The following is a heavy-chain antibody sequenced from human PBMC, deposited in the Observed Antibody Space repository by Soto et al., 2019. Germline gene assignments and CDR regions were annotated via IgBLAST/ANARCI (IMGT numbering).Heavy chain of an antibody. D-gene: IGHD3-10*01. CDR2: INHSGST. J-gene: IGHJ4*02. V-gene: IGHV4-34*01. CDR1: GGSFSGYY. Sequence: ETLSLTCAVYGGSFSGYYWSWIRQPPGKGLEWIGEINHSGSTNYNPSLKSRVTISVDTSKNQFSLKLSSVTAADTAVYYCAGRRRGGPNYWGQGTLVTVSS. CDR3: AGRRRGGPNY.